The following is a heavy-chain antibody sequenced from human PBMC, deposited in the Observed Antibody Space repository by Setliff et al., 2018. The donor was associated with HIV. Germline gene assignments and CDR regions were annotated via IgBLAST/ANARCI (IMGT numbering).Heavy chain of an antibody. V-gene: IGHV4-39*01. CDR3: ARFDGSRVPAADYYFDY. J-gene: IGHJ4*02. CDR2: IYHTGST. CDR1: GGSINSTSYY. Sequence: PSETLSLTCTVSGGSINSTSYYWGWIRQPPGNGLEWIGSIYHTGSTYYKPSLKSRVTISVDTSKNQFSLRLSSVAAGDTAVYYCARFDGSRVPAADYYFDYWGQGTLVTVSS. D-gene: IGHD2-2*01.